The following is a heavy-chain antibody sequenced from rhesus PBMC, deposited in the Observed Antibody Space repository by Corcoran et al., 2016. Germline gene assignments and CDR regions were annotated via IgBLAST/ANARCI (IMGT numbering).Heavy chain of an antibody. CDR2: SSGSAGST. J-gene: IGHJ4*01. V-gene: IGHV4-173*01. Sequence: QLQLQESGPGLVKPSETLSLTCAVSGGSISSNYWSWIRQPPGKGLEWIGRSSGSAGSTDYNPSLKSRVTFSTDTSKNQFSLKLSSVTAADTVVYYCATLVVVAMGGFDYWGQGVLVTVSS. CDR3: ATLVVVAMGGFDY. CDR1: GGSISSNY. D-gene: IGHD2-21*01.